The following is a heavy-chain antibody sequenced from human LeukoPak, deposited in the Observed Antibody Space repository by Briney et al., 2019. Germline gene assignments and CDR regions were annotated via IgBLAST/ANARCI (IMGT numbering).Heavy chain of an antibody. CDR2: ISYDGSNK. V-gene: IGHV3-30*04. CDR1: GFTFSSYA. J-gene: IGHJ6*02. Sequence: GGSLRLSCAASGFTFSSYAMHWVRQAPGKGLEWVAVISYDGSNKYYADSVKGRFTISRDNSKNTLYLQMNSLRAEDTAVYYCARSRNPGIAAAGPIYGMDVWGQGTTVTVSS. CDR3: ARSRNPGIAAAGPIYGMDV. D-gene: IGHD6-13*01.